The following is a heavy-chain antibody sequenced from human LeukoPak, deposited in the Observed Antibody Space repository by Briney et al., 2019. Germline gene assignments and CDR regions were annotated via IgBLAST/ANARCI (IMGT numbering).Heavy chain of an antibody. V-gene: IGHV6-1*01. CDR3: ARAWLHNRMDY. CDR2: TYYRSKWYN. D-gene: IGHD5-24*01. Sequence: SQTLSLTCAISGDSVSSNSAAWNWIRPSPSRGLEWLGRTYYRSKWYNDYAVSVKSRITINPDTSKNQFSLHLNSVTPEDTAVYFCARAWLHNRMDYWGQGTLVTVSS. J-gene: IGHJ4*02. CDR1: GDSVSSNSAA.